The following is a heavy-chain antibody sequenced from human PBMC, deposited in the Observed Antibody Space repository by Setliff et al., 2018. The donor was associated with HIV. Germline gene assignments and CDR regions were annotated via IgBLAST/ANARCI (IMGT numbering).Heavy chain of an antibody. CDR3: AKELAASGLGYFDS. Sequence: GGSLRLSCAASGFTFSNYAMSWVRPAPGEGREWVSAILSTGERTFYADSVKGRFTISRDNSKNTVYLQMNSLRAEDTAEYYCAKELAASGLGYFDSWGRGILVTVSS. V-gene: IGHV3-23*01. J-gene: IGHJ4*02. CDR1: GFTFSNYA. CDR2: ILSTGERT. D-gene: IGHD3-22*01.